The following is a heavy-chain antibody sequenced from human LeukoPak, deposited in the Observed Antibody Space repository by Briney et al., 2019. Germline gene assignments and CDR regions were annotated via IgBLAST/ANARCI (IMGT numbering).Heavy chain of an antibody. J-gene: IGHJ4*02. Sequence: GASVKVSCKASGYTFTRYGMSWVRQAPGQGLEWMGWISGSNVNTNYAQKLQGRVTMTTDTSTGTAYMELRSLRSDDTAVYYCARSGRGTYYYFDYWGQGTLVTVSS. V-gene: IGHV1-18*01. CDR1: GYTFTRYG. CDR3: ARSGRGTYYYFDY. D-gene: IGHD1-26*01. CDR2: ISGSNVNT.